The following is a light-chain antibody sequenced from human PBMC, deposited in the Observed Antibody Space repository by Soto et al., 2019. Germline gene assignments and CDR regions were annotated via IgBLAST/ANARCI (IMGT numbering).Light chain of an antibody. Sequence: EIVMTQSPATLSVSPGERATLSCRASQSVSSNLAWYQQKPGQAPRLLIYGASTRATVIPARFSGSGSGTELTLTISSLQSEDFAVYYCQQYNNWPLTFGGGTKVDIK. CDR1: QSVSSN. CDR3: QQYNNWPLT. V-gene: IGKV3-15*01. J-gene: IGKJ4*01. CDR2: GAS.